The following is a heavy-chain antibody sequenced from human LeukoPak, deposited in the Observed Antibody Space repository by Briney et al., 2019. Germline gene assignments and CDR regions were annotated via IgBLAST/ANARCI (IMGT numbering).Heavy chain of an antibody. D-gene: IGHD1-26*01. Sequence: PGGSLRLSCAASGFTFSSYAMHWVRQATGKGLEYVSAISSNGGSTYYANSVKGRFTISRDNSKNTLYLQMGSLRAEDMAVYYCARDREGATDYWGQGTLVTVSS. CDR3: ARDREGATDY. CDR1: GFTFSSYA. CDR2: ISSNGGST. J-gene: IGHJ4*02. V-gene: IGHV3-64*01.